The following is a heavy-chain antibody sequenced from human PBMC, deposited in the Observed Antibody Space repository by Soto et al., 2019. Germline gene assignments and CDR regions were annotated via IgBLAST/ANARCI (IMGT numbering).Heavy chain of an antibody. Sequence: TSETLSPTLPVSGGSIRSYYWGWVRQPPGKGLEWIGYMYYSGSTNYNPSLKSRVTISVDTSKNQFSLKLSSVTAADTAVYDCTERSDWSRAFDYWGQGTLVNVSS. V-gene: IGHV4-59*01. CDR2: MYYSGST. J-gene: IGHJ4*02. CDR1: GGSIRSYY. CDR3: TERSDWSRAFDY. D-gene: IGHD6-19*01.